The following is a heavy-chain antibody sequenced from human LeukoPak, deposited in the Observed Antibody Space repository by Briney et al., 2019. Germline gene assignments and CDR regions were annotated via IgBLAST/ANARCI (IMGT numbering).Heavy chain of an antibody. J-gene: IGHJ4*02. CDR2: ISSSSSTI. V-gene: IGHV3-48*03. D-gene: IGHD4-17*01. CDR3: AKGGAAVTRYVDY. CDR1: GFTFSSYE. Sequence: PGGSLRLSCAASGFTFSSYEMNWVRQAPGKGLEWVSYISSSSSTIYYADSVKGRFTISRDNSKNAVYLQMNSLASEDTAVYYCAKGGAAVTRYVDYWGQGTLVTVSS.